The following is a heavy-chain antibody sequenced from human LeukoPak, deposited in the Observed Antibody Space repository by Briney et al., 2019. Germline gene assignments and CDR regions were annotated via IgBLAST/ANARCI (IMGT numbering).Heavy chain of an antibody. CDR2: IYYSGST. CDR1: GGSISSSSYY. V-gene: IGHV4-39*01. J-gene: IGHJ6*03. D-gene: IGHD7-27*01. CDR3: AGRANWGHHYFYHLDV. Sequence: SETLSLTCTVSGGSISSSSYYWGWIRQPPGKGLEWIGSIYYSGSTHYNPSLKSRVTISVDTSKNQFSLKLSSVTAADTAVSYCAGRANWGHHYFYHLDVWGKGTTVTVSS.